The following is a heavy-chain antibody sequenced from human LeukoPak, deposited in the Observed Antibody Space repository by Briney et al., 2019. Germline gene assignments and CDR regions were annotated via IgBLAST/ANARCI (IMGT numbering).Heavy chain of an antibody. CDR2: INHSGNT. D-gene: IGHD5-24*01. CDR3: ARDRLQLQS. J-gene: IGHJ5*02. CDR1: GESFTAYY. Sequence: SETLSLTCAVYGESFTAYYWSWIRQPPGKGLEWIGEINHSGNTNYNPSLKSRVTISVDTSKNQFSLKLSSVTAADTAVYYCARDRLQLQSWGERTLVTVSS. V-gene: IGHV4-34*01.